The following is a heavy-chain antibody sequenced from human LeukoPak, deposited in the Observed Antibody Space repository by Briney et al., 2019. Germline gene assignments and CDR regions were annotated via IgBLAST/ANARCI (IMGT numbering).Heavy chain of an antibody. CDR2: INHSGST. V-gene: IGHV4-34*01. J-gene: IGHJ4*02. Sequence: SETLSLTCAVYGGSFSGYYWSWIRQPPGKGLEWIGEINHSGSTNHNPSLKSRVTISVDTSKNQFSLKLSSVTAADTAVYYCARGPRITMVRGVIPEPFDYWGQGTLVTVSS. CDR1: GGSFSGYY. CDR3: ARGPRITMVRGVIPEPFDY. D-gene: IGHD3-10*01.